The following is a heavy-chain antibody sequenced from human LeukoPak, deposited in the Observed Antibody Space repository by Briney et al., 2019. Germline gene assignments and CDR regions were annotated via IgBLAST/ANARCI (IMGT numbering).Heavy chain of an antibody. J-gene: IGHJ4*02. CDR1: GFTVSSNY. V-gene: IGHV4-59*02. Sequence: PGGSLRLSCAASGFTVSSNYMSWIRQPPGKGLECIGYIYYSGSTNYNPSLKSRVTISVDTSKNQFSLKLSSVTAADTAVYYCARGSGVTPVDYWGQGTLVTVSS. CDR2: IYYSGST. CDR3: ARGSGVTPVDY. D-gene: IGHD4-11*01.